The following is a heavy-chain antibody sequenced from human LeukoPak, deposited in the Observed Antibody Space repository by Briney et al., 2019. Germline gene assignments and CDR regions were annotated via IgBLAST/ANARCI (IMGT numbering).Heavy chain of an antibody. D-gene: IGHD3-9*01. J-gene: IGHJ5*02. CDR1: GFTFNSYW. Sequence: GGSLRLSCEASGFTFNSYWMSWVREAPGEGLEWVANIKTDGSEKYYVDSVKGRFTISRDNAKNSLYLQMNSLRAEDTAVYYCARDYTGYFPWGQGTLVTVSS. CDR3: ARDYTGYFP. V-gene: IGHV3-7*03. CDR2: IKTDGSEK.